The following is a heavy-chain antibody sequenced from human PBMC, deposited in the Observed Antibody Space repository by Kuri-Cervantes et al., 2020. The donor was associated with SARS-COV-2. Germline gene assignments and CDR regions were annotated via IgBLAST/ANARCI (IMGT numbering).Heavy chain of an antibody. CDR3: ARGRWLRLFHSRDDAFDI. V-gene: IGHV1-2*02. D-gene: IGHD5-12*01. Sequence: ASVKVSCKASGYTFTGYYMHWVRQAPGQGLEWMGWINPNNGGTNYAQKFQGRVTMTRDTSISTAYMELSRLRSDDTAVYYCARGRWLRLFHSRDDAFDIWGQGTMVTVSS. J-gene: IGHJ3*02. CDR1: GYTFTGYY. CDR2: INPNNGGT.